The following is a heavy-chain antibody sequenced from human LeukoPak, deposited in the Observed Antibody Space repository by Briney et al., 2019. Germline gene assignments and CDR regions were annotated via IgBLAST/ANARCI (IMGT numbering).Heavy chain of an antibody. D-gene: IGHD2-2*01. Sequence: ASVTVSCKASGYTFTGYYMHWVRQAPGQGLEWMGWINPNSGGTNYAQKFQGRVTMTRDTSISTAYMELSRLRSDDTAVYYCARNRRARYCSSTSCSERFDPWGQGTLVTVSS. CDR2: INPNSGGT. CDR3: ARNRRARYCSSTSCSERFDP. J-gene: IGHJ5*02. V-gene: IGHV1-2*02. CDR1: GYTFTGYY.